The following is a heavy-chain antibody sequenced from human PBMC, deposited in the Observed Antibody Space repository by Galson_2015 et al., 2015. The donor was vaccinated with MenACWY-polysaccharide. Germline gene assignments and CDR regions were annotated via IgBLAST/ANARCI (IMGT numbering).Heavy chain of an antibody. J-gene: IGHJ6*02. CDR2: IKQVGSEK. CDR1: GFTFSSYW. CDR3: AGVSAGYCSSTSCNHYYYYGMDV. D-gene: IGHD2-2*01. V-gene: IGHV3-7*01. Sequence: SLRLSCAASGFTFSSYWMSWVRQAPGKGLEWVANIKQVGSEKYSVDSVKGRFTISRDNAKNSLYLQMNSLRAEDTAVYYCAGVSAGYCSSTSCNHYYYYGMDVWGQGTTVTVSS.